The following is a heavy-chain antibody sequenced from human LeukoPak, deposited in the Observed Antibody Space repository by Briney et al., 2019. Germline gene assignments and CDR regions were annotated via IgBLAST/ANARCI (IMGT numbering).Heavy chain of an antibody. D-gene: IGHD6-19*01. Sequence: PGGSLRLSCAASGFTFSRYWMHWVRQAPGKGLVWVSRISGDARTTTYADSVKGRFTIFRDNAKNTLYLRMNSLRAEDTALYYCVRDRPVAGTEDFYFDFWGQGTLVTVSS. CDR1: GFTFSRYW. CDR3: VRDRPVAGTEDFYFDF. CDR2: ISGDARTT. V-gene: IGHV3-74*01. J-gene: IGHJ4*02.